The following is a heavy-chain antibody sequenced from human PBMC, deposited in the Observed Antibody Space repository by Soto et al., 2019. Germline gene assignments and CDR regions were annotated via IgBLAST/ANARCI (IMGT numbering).Heavy chain of an antibody. D-gene: IGHD3-10*01. J-gene: IGHJ6*02. V-gene: IGHV4-59*01. Sequence: QVQLQESGPGRVKPSETLSLNCSVSGGSIRTYYWNWIRPPPGVGLELISHSHYSGVTNYSPSLRGRAAISIDTSNNESSQQMSSVTAADTAVYYCARDRAEGGSSTPAGGMDVWGPETTVTVSS. CDR3: ARDRAEGGSSTPAGGMDV. CDR1: GGSIRTYY. CDR2: SHYSGVT.